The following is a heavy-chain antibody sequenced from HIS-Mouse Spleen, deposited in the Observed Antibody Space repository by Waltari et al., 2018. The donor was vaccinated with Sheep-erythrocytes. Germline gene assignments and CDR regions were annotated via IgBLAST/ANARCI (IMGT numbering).Heavy chain of an antibody. CDR2: IYDGGRT. J-gene: IGHJ3*02. CDR1: GFPVRSNY. V-gene: IGHV3-66*01. D-gene: IGHD1-7*01. CDR3: ARDSNWNYAFDI. Sequence: EVQLVESGGGLVQPGGSLRLSCASSGFPVRSNYMRWVRQAPGEGRRGVAVIYDGGRTYYADSVKGRITITRDKSKNTLYLQMNSLRAEETAVYYCARDSNWNYAFDIWGQGTMVTVSS.